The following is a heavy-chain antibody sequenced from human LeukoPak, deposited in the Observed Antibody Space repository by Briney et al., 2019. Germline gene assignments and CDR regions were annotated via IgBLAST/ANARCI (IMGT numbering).Heavy chain of an antibody. V-gene: IGHV3-11*04. CDR2: ISSSGSTI. CDR1: GFTFSEYY. J-gene: IGHJ4*02. D-gene: IGHD1-26*01. CDR3: AREKNSGSFPFDY. Sequence: GGSLRLPCAASGFTFSEYYMSWIRQAPGKGLEWVSYISSSGSTIYYADSVKGRFTISRDNAKNSLYLQLNSLRAEDTAVYYCAREKNSGSFPFDYWGRGTLVTVSS.